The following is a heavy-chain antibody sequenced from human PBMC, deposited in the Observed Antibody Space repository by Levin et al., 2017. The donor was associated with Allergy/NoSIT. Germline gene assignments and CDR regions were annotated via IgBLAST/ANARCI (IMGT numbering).Heavy chain of an antibody. D-gene: IGHD3-10*01. V-gene: IGHV1-18*01. Sequence: ASVKVSCKASGYTFTSYGISWVRQAPGQGLEWMGWISAYNGNTNYAQKLQGRVTMTTDTSTSTAYMELRSLRSDDTAVYYCARSSVTMVRGAPFDYWGQGTLVTVSS. J-gene: IGHJ4*02. CDR1: GYTFTSYG. CDR3: ARSSVTMVRGAPFDY. CDR2: ISAYNGNT.